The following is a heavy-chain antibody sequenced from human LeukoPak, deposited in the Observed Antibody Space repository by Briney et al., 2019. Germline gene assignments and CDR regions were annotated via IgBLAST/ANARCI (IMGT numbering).Heavy chain of an antibody. D-gene: IGHD6-13*01. Sequence: KTSETLSLTCTVSGYSISSGCYWGWIRQPPGKGLEWIGSIYHSGSTYYNPSLKSRVTISVDTSKNHFSLKLTSVTAADTAVYYCASVYSLYDNWGQGILVIVSS. CDR2: IYHSGST. CDR3: ASVYSLYDN. J-gene: IGHJ4*02. V-gene: IGHV4-38-2*02. CDR1: GYSISSGCY.